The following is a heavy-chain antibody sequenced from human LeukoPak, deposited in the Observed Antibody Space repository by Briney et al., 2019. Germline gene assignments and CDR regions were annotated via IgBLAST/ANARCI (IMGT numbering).Heavy chain of an antibody. V-gene: IGHV3-53*01. D-gene: IGHD2-8*01. CDR3: TRLLPTSNHFFES. CDR1: GFTVSYDY. J-gene: IGHJ4*02. Sequence: GGSLRRSCAASGFTVSYDYMSWVRQAPGKGLEWVSVIYAGGSAYYADSVRGRFTISRDNSENTLYLQMNSLRAEDTAVYYCTRLLPTSNHFFESWGQGTLVTVSS. CDR2: IYAGGSA.